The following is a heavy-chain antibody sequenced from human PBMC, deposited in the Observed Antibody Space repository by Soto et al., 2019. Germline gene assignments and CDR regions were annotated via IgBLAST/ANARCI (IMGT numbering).Heavy chain of an antibody. Sequence: EVQLLESGGGLVQPGGSLRLSCAASGFTFSSYGMTWVRQAPGKGREWGSFSSATGAGTYYADSVKGRFTISRDNSKNTLYLQMTSLRADDTAVYYCAKDRRAGGNYGFYSDFWGQGALVIVSS. D-gene: IGHD1-7*01. CDR2: SSATGAGT. J-gene: IGHJ4*02. V-gene: IGHV3-23*01. CDR3: AKDRRAGGNYGFYSDF. CDR1: GFTFSSYG.